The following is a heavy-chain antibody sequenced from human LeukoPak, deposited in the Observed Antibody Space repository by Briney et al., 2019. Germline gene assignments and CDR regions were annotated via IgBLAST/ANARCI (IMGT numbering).Heavy chain of an antibody. CDR1: GFTFSSYS. CDR3: ARGLYYYDSSGSLAFDI. Sequence: GGSLRLSCAASGFTFSSYSMNWVRQAPGKGLEWVSSISSSSSYIYYADSVKGRFTISRDNAKNSLYLQMNSLRAEDTAVYYCARGLYYYDSSGSLAFDIWGQGTMVTVSS. J-gene: IGHJ3*02. D-gene: IGHD3-22*01. V-gene: IGHV3-21*01. CDR2: ISSSSSYI.